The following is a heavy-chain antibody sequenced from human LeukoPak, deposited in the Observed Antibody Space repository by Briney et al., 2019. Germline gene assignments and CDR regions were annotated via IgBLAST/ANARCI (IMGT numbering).Heavy chain of an antibody. D-gene: IGHD5-18*01. CDR2: IKHDGGES. V-gene: IGHV3-7*01. CDR1: GFTFSTYW. Sequence: GGSLRLSCVASGFTFSTYWMRWVRQAPGKGLESVANIKHDGGESYYVDSVKGRFSISRDNAKNSLFLQMNSLRVEDTAVYYCARKGLELWSQAATGDYNWFDPWGQGTLVTVSS. CDR3: ARKGLELWSQAATGDYNWFDP. J-gene: IGHJ5*02.